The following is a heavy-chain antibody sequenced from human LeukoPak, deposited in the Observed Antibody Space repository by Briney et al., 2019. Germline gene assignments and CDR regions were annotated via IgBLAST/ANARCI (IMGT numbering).Heavy chain of an antibody. CDR3: TKDNTYAYYMDV. J-gene: IGHJ6*03. CDR1: GSSISSYY. Sequence: PSETLSLTCTVSGSSISSYYWSWIRQPAGKGLEWIGRIYSSGSTNYNPSLKSRVAMSVDTSKNQFSLKLSSMSAADTAVYYCTKDNTYAYYMDVWGKGTTVTVSS. D-gene: IGHD2-2*02. V-gene: IGHV4-4*07. CDR2: IYSSGST.